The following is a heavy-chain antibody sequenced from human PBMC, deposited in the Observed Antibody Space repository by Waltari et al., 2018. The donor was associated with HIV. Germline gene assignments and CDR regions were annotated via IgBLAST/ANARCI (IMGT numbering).Heavy chain of an antibody. CDR2: ISSRSSDV. CDR3: ARGWRKVGIDSTVTTYFDY. CDR1: GFTFSSYS. V-gene: IGHV3-21*01. D-gene: IGHD4-17*01. Sequence: EVQLVESGGGLVKPGGSLRLSCAASGFTFSSYSMNWVRQAPGKGLEWVACISSRSSDVYYADSVKGRFTISRDNAKNSLYLQMNRRRAEDTAVYYCARGWRKVGIDSTVTTYFDYWGQGTLVTVSS. J-gene: IGHJ4*02.